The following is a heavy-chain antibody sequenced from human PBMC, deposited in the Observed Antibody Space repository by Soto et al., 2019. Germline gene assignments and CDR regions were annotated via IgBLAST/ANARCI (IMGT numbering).Heavy chain of an antibody. J-gene: IGHJ6*02. V-gene: IGHV1-2*04. Sequence: GASVEVSCEACGDSFTGCYMHWARQAPGQGLEWMGWINPNSGGTNYAQKFQCWVTMTRDTSISTAYMELSRLRSDDTAVYYCARAGKDYYYDSSGAHLDYYYYGMDVWGQGTTVTVSS. CDR3: ARAGKDYYYDSSGAHLDYYYYGMDV. D-gene: IGHD3-22*01. CDR1: GDSFTGCY. CDR2: INPNSGGT.